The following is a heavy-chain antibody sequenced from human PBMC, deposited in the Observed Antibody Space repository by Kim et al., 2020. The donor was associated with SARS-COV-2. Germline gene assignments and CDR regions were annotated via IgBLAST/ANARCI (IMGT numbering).Heavy chain of an antibody. CDR2: IIPIFGTA. CDR1: GGTFSSYA. CDR3: ARGEDIVVVPAAFYNWFDP. V-gene: IGHV1-69*13. J-gene: IGHJ5*02. Sequence: SVKVSCKASGGTFSSYAISWVRQAPGQGLEWMGGIIPIFGTANYAQKFQGRVTITADESTSTAYMELSTLRSEDTAVYYCARGEDIVVVPAAFYNWFDPWGQGTLVTVSS. D-gene: IGHD2-2*01.